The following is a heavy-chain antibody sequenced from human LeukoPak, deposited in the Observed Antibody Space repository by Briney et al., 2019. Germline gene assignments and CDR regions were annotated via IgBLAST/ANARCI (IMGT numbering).Heavy chain of an antibody. V-gene: IGHV3-30*02. CDR3: ARARSSYGYGDAFDI. CDR1: RFTFSSYG. CDR2: IQYDGSNE. Sequence: AGGSLRLSCAASRFTFSSYGMHWVRQAPGKGLEWVAYIQYDGSNEQYADSVKGRFSISRDSSKNILYMQMNSLRAEDTAVYYCARARSSYGYGDAFDIWGQGTMVTVSS. J-gene: IGHJ3*02. D-gene: IGHD5-18*01.